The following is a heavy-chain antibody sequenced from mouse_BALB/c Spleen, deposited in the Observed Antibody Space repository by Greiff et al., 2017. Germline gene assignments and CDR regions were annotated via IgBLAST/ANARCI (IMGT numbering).Heavy chain of an antibody. CDR3: ARGRDDYEGYYFDY. D-gene: IGHD2-4*01. J-gene: IGHJ2*01. V-gene: IGHV5-6-5*01. Sequence: EVKLMESGGGLVKPGGSLKLSCAASGFTFSSYAMSWVRQTPEKRLEWVASISSGGSTYYPDSVKGRFTISRDNARNILYLQMSSLRSEDTAMYYCARGRDDYEGYYFDYWGQGTTLTVSS. CDR1: GFTFSSYA. CDR2: ISSGGST.